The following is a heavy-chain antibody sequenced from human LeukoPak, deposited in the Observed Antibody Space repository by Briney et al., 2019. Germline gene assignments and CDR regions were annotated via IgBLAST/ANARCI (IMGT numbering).Heavy chain of an antibody. CDR1: GFTFRTYW. Sequence: GGSLRLSCAVSGFTFRTYWMHWVRQVPGEGLVWVSRINEDGSITNYADSVKGRFSISKDNAKNTVYLQMNSLRAEDTAVYYCVSFYETYWGRGTLVTVSS. CDR3: VSFYETY. J-gene: IGHJ4*02. D-gene: IGHD2/OR15-2a*01. CDR2: INEDGSIT. V-gene: IGHV3-74*01.